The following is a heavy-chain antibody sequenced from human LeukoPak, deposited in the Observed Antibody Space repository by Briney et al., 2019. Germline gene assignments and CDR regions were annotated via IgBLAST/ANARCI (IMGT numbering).Heavy chain of an antibody. CDR3: ARDPGIAAAEYYFDY. CDR2: IYYSGST. V-gene: IGHV4-39*07. D-gene: IGHD6-13*01. CDR1: GGSTSSSSYY. J-gene: IGHJ4*02. Sequence: PSETLSLTCTVSGGSTSSSSYYWGWIRQPPGKGLEWIGSIYYSGSTYYNPSLKSRVTISVDTSKNQFSLKLSSVTAADTAVYYCARDPGIAAAEYYFDYWGQGTLVTVSS.